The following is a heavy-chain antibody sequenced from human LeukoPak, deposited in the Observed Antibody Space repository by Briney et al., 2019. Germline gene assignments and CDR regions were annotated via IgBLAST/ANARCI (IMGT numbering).Heavy chain of an antibody. CDR1: GVTFSNYS. D-gene: IGHD5-18*01. CDR2: ISSSSTYT. J-gene: IGHJ5*02. Sequence: PGGSLRLSCAASGVTFSNYSMNWVRQAPGKGLEWVSSISSSSTYTYYADSVKGRFTISRDNAKNSLYLQMNNLRAEDTAVYYCARDRGKRVETSMVGFPWGQGTLVTVSS. CDR3: ARDRGKRVETSMVGFP. V-gene: IGHV3-21*01.